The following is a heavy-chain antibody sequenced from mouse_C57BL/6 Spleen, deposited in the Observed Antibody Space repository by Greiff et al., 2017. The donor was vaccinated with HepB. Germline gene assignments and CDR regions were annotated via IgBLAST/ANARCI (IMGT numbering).Heavy chain of an antibody. CDR1: GFSFNTYA. J-gene: IGHJ4*01. V-gene: IGHV10-1*01. CDR3: VRHGDDYDGYAMDY. D-gene: IGHD2-4*01. Sequence: EVQRVESGGGLVQPKGSLKLSCAASGFSFNTYAMNWVRQAPGKGLEWVARIRSKSNNYATYYADSVKDRFTISRDDSESMLYLQMNNLKTEDTAMYYCVRHGDDYDGYAMDYWGQGTSVTVSS. CDR2: IRSKSNNYAT.